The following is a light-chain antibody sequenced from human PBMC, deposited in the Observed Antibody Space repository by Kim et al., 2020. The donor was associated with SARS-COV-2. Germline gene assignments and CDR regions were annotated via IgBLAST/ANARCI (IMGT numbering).Light chain of an antibody. V-gene: IGKV3-20*01. Sequence: ETVLTQSPGTLSLSPGERATLSCRASESVSSNNLAWYQQKPGQAPRLLIYGASSRATGIPERFSGSGSGTDFTLTTSRLEPEDFAVFYCQQYGRSWTFGQGTKVDIK. CDR1: ESVSSNN. J-gene: IGKJ1*01. CDR3: QQYGRSWT. CDR2: GAS.